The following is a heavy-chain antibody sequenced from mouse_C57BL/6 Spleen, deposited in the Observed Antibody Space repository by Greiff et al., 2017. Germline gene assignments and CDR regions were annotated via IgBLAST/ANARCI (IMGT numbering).Heavy chain of an antibody. D-gene: IGHD4-1*01. CDR2: INPCNGGT. V-gene: IGHV1-53*01. Sequence: QVQLQQPGPELVKPGASVKLSCKASGYTFTSYWLHWVKQRPGQGLEWIGNINPCNGGTNYNEKFKSKSTLTVDKSSSTAYMQLSSLTSEDSAVYYCAREEVLGFFAYWGQGTLVTVSA. CDR1: GYTFTSYW. J-gene: IGHJ3*01. CDR3: AREEVLGFFAY.